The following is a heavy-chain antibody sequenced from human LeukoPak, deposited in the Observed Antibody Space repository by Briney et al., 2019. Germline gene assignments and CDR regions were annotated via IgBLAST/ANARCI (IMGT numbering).Heavy chain of an antibody. CDR3: TTAWVYDYTPSRDY. Sequence: GGSLRLSCAASGFTFSNAWMSWVRQAPGKGLEWVGRIKSKTDGGTTDYAAPVKGRFTISRDDSKNTLYLQMNSLKTEDTAVYYCTTAWVYDYTPSRDYWGQGTLVTVSS. V-gene: IGHV3-15*01. CDR1: GFTFSNAW. J-gene: IGHJ4*02. CDR2: IKSKTDGGTT. D-gene: IGHD4-11*01.